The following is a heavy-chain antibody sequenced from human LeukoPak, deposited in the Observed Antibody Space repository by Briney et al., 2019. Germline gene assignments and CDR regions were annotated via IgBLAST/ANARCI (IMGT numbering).Heavy chain of an antibody. Sequence: GGSLRLACAVSGITLSNYGMSWVRQAPGKGLEWVAGINDSGGRTNYADSVKGRFTISRDNPKNTLDLQMNSLRSEDTAVYFCAKRGVVIRVILVGFHKEAYYFDSWGQGALVTVSS. D-gene: IGHD3-22*01. V-gene: IGHV3-23*01. CDR3: AKRGVVIRVILVGFHKEAYYFDS. CDR1: GITLSNYG. J-gene: IGHJ4*02. CDR2: INDSGGRT.